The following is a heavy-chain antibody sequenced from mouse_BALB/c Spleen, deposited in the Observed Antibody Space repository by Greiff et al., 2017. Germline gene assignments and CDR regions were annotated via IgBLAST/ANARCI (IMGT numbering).Heavy chain of an antibody. Sequence: VKLMESGAELVRPGTSVKVSCKASGYAFTNYLIEWVKQRPGQGLEWIGVINPGSGGTNYNEKFKGKATLTADKSSSTAYMQLSSLTSDDSAVYFCARSSGYYGYKAMDYWGQGTSVTVSS. V-gene: IGHV1-54*03. J-gene: IGHJ4*01. CDR1: GYAFTNYL. CDR2: INPGSGGT. D-gene: IGHD1-2*01. CDR3: ARSSGYYGYKAMDY.